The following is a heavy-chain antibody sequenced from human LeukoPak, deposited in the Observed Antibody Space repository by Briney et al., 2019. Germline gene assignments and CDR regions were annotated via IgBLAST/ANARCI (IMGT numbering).Heavy chain of an antibody. CDR1: GGSFSGYY. Sequence: SETLSLTCAVYGGSFSGYYWSWIRQPPGKGLEWIGEINHSGSTNYNPSLKSRVTIPVDTSKNQFSLKLSSVTAADTAVYYCARDSRGIDYWGQGTLVTVSS. J-gene: IGHJ4*02. CDR2: INHSGST. V-gene: IGHV4-34*01. D-gene: IGHD6-13*01. CDR3: ARDSRGIDY.